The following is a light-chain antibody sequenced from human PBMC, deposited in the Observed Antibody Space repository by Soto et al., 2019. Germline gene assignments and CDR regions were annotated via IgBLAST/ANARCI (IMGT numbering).Light chain of an antibody. V-gene: IGKV1-39*01. Sequence: DIQMTQSPSSLSASVGDRVTITCRASQNINSYLNWYQHKPGKAPNLLIYAASSLQSGVPSRFSGSGSWTHFTLTISSLQPEDFAIYYCQQSHSTPTFGQGTRLEIK. CDR2: AAS. CDR3: QQSHSTPT. J-gene: IGKJ5*01. CDR1: QNINSY.